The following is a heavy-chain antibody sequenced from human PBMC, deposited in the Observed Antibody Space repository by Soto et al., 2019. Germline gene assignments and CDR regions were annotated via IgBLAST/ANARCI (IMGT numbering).Heavy chain of an antibody. CDR3: ARKYSSGWYGIDY. V-gene: IGHV4-31*03. CDR2: IYYSGST. CDR1: GGSISSGGYY. D-gene: IGHD6-19*01. Sequence: SETLSLTCTVSGGSISSGGYYWSWIRQHPGKGLEWIGYIYYSGSTYYNPSLKSRVTISVDTSKNQFSLKLSSVTAADTAVYYCARKYSSGWYGIDYWGQGNLVTVSS. J-gene: IGHJ4*02.